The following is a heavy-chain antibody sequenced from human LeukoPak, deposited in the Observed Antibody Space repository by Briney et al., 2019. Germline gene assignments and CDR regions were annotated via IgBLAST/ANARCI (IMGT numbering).Heavy chain of an antibody. CDR3: ARGRAAGEFDY. CDR1: GGSFSGYY. Sequence: SETLSLTCAVYGGSFSGYYWSWIRQPPGKGLEWIGEINHSGSTNYSPSLKSRVTISVDTSKNQFSLKLSSVTAADTAVYYCARGRAAGEFDYWGQGTLVTVSS. J-gene: IGHJ4*02. CDR2: INHSGST. D-gene: IGHD6-19*01. V-gene: IGHV4-34*01.